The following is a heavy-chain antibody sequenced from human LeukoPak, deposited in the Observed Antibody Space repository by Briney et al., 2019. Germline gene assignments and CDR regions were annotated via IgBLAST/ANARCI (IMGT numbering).Heavy chain of an antibody. V-gene: IGHV3-30*02. CDR2: IRADGRQT. D-gene: IGHD3-16*01. CDR1: GFTFSTYG. J-gene: IGHJ4*02. Sequence: GGSLRLSCAASGFTFSTYGIHWVRQAPGKGLEWVTFIRADGRQTYYANSVKGRFTVSRDASKNMLYLQMNSLRTEDTALYYCTKETLGGGSTFDDWGQGTLVIVSS. CDR3: TKETLGGGSTFDD.